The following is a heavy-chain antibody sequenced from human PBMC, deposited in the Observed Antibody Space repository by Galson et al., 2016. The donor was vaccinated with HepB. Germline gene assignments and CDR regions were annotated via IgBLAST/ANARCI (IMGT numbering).Heavy chain of an antibody. CDR1: GFTFSSYG. CDR2: ISYDGSTQ. Sequence: SLRLSCAGSGFTFSSYGMHWVRQSPGKGLEWVAVISYDGSTQYYADSVKGRFTISRDNSKNSLYLQMSRLRSEDTAVYFCAKEAFPTYCNVGVCYGGCFDSWGRGTLVSVSS. J-gene: IGHJ4*02. D-gene: IGHD2-21*02. CDR3: AKEAFPTYCNVGVCYGGCFDS. V-gene: IGHV3-30*18.